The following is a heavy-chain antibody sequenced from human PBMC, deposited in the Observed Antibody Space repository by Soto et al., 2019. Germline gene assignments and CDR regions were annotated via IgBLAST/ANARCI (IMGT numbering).Heavy chain of an antibody. J-gene: IGHJ3*02. CDR2: IYYSGST. Sequence: QVQLQESGPGLVKPSETLSLTCTVSGGSISSYYWSWIRQPPGKGLEWIGYIYYSGSTNYNPSLKSQVTISVETSKDQLPLKLSSVTAADPAVYYCARDHGVYYGSGRGGAFDIWGQGTMVTVSS. CDR3: ARDHGVYYGSGRGGAFDI. D-gene: IGHD3-10*01. V-gene: IGHV4-59*01. CDR1: GGSISSYY.